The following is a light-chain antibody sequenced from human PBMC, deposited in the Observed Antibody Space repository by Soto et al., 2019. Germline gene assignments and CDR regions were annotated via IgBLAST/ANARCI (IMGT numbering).Light chain of an antibody. V-gene: IGKV4-1*01. CDR3: QHYNNWHIT. CDR2: WAS. J-gene: IGKJ5*01. Sequence: DIVMTQSPDSLAVSLGESAAINCKCTKRVLYSSNNKNYLAWYQQKPGQPPKLLIYWASTRESGVPDRFSGSGSGTDFTLTISSLQAEDVAVYYCQHYNNWHITFGQGTRLEIK. CDR1: KRVLYSSNNKNY.